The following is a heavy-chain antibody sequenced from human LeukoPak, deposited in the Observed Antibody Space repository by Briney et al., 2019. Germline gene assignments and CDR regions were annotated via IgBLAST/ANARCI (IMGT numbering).Heavy chain of an antibody. CDR2: IRYDGSNK. Sequence: PGGSLRLSCAASGFTFSSYGMHWVRQAPGKGLEWVAFIRYDGSNKYYADSVKGRFTISRHNSKNTLYLQMNSLRAEDTAVYYCAKSSLPRYCSSTSCYGANSHLDYWGQGTLVTVSS. CDR3: AKSSLPRYCSSTSCYGANSHLDY. D-gene: IGHD2-2*01. CDR1: GFTFSSYG. V-gene: IGHV3-30*02. J-gene: IGHJ4*02.